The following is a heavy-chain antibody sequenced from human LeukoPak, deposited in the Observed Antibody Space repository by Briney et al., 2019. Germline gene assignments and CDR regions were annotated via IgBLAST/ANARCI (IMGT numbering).Heavy chain of an antibody. CDR2: IYTSGST. V-gene: IGHV4-61*02. D-gene: IGHD3-3*01. CDR3: ARGNYDFWSGYLGDWFDP. Sequence: PSRTLSLTCTVSGGSISSGSYYWRWIRQPAGKGLEWIGRIYTSGSTSYNPSLKSRVTISVDTSKNQFSLKLSSVTAADTAVYYCARGNYDFWSGYLGDWFDPWGQGTLVTVSS. CDR1: GGSISSGSYY. J-gene: IGHJ5*02.